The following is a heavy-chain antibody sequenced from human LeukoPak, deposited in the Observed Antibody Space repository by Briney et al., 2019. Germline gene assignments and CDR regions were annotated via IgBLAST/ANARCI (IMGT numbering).Heavy chain of an antibody. D-gene: IGHD6-6*01. CDR1: GFTFSNYN. CDR3: ARLMYGSSPFDY. CDR2: VSTTGTYI. V-gene: IGHV3-21*04. Sequence: GGSLRLSCAASGFTFSNYNMNWVRQAPGKGLEWVSSVSTTGTYIHYADSVKGRFTISRDNAKNTLYLQVNSLRAEDTAVYYCARLMYGSSPFDYWGQGTLVTVSS. J-gene: IGHJ4*02.